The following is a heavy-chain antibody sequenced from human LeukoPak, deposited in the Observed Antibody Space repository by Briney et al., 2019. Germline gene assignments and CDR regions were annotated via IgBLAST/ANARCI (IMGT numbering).Heavy chain of an antibody. CDR3: ARLRSRGYSYGYSYGVDY. CDR2: ISYSGST. V-gene: IGHV4-59*12. J-gene: IGHJ4*02. CDR1: GGSISTYY. Sequence: SETLSLTCTVSGGSISTYYWSWIRQPPGKGLEWIGYISYSGSTSYNPSLESRVIISVDTSKNQFSLKLSSVTAEDTAVYYCARLRSRGYSYGYSYGVDYWGQGTLVTVSS. D-gene: IGHD5-18*01.